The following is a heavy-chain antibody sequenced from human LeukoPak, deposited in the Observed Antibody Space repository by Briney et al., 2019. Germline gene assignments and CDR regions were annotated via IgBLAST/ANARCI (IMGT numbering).Heavy chain of an antibody. CDR2: ISGSGGST. V-gene: IGHV3-23*01. CDR3: AKVLGYFDIP. Sequence: GGSLRLSCAASGFTFSSYAMSWVRQAPGKGLEWVSAISGSGGSTYYADSVKGRFTISRDNSKDTLYLQMNSLRAVDTAVYYCAKVLGYFDIPWGQGTLVTVSS. D-gene: IGHD3-9*01. J-gene: IGHJ4*02. CDR1: GFTFSSYA.